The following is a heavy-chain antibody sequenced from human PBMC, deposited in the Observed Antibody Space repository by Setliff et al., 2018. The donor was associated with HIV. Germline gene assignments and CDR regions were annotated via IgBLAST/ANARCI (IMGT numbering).Heavy chain of an antibody. V-gene: IGHV1-18*01. D-gene: IGHD4-17*01. Sequence: ASVKVSCKTSGYTFTSYGISWVRQAPGQGLEWMGWISGYNGNTNYAQNLQGRVAMTTDTSKSTAYLELRSLRSDDTAMYYCAGYMGYGEHGRAFDIWGQGTMVTVSS. CDR1: GYTFTSYG. CDR2: ISGYNGNT. CDR3: AGYMGYGEHGRAFDI. J-gene: IGHJ3*02.